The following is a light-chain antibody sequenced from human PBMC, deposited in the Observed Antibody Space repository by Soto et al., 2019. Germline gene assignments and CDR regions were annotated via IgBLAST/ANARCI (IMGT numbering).Light chain of an antibody. CDR1: SSDVGGYNY. CDR3: SSYTSSSTYV. J-gene: IGLJ1*01. CDR2: EVS. Sequence: LTQPASVSGSPGQSITISCTGTSSDVGGYNYVSWYQQHPGKAPKLMIYEVSNRPSGVSNRFSGSKSGNTASLTISGLQAEDEADYYCSSYTSSSTYVFGTGTMLTVL. V-gene: IGLV2-14*01.